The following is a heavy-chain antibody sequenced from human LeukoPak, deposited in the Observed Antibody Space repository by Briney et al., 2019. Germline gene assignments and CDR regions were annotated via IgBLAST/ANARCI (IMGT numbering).Heavy chain of an antibody. CDR2: ISSSGNTI. CDR3: ARGPSIAARYDAFDI. CDR1: EFTFTSYE. Sequence: GGSLRLSCAASEFTFTSYELNWVRQAPGKGLEWVSYISSSGNTISYADSVKGRFTISRDNAKNSLYLQVISPRAEDTAVYYCARGPSIAARYDAFDIWGQGTMVTVSS. J-gene: IGHJ3*02. D-gene: IGHD6-6*01. V-gene: IGHV3-48*03.